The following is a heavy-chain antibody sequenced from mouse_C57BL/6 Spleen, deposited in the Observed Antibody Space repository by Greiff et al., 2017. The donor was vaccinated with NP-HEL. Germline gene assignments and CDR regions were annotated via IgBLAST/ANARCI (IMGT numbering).Heavy chain of an antibody. CDR1: GYTFTSYW. Sequence: QVQLQQPGAELVKPGASVTLSCKASGYTFTSYWMQWVKQRPGQGLEWIGEIDPSDSYTNYNQKFKGKATLTVDTSSSTAYMQLSSLTSEDSAVYYCARRSPYDGDAMDYWGQGTSVTVSS. V-gene: IGHV1-50*01. CDR2: IDPSDSYT. D-gene: IGHD2-12*01. J-gene: IGHJ4*01. CDR3: ARRSPYDGDAMDY.